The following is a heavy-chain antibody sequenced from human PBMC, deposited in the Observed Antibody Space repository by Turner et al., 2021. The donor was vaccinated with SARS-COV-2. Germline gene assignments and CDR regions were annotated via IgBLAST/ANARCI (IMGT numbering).Heavy chain of an antibody. CDR1: GGSISSSSYY. D-gene: IGHD6-13*01. Sequence: QLQLQESGPGLVKPSETLFLTCTVPGGSISSSSYYWGWIRQPPGKGLEWIGSIYYSGSTYYNPSLKSRVTISVDTSKNQFSLKLTSVTAADTAVYFCARHWEVAAAAYLARFDPWGQGTLVTVSS. CDR3: ARHWEVAAAAYLARFDP. CDR2: IYYSGST. V-gene: IGHV4-39*01. J-gene: IGHJ5*02.